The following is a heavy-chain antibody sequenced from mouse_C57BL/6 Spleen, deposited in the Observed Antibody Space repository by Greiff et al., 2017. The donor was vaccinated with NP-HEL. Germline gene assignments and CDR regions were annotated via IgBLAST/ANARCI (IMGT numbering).Heavy chain of an antibody. V-gene: IGHV1-85*01. CDR2: IHPSDGGT. Sequence: QVQVQQPGPELVKPGASVKLSCKASGYTFTSYCMNWVKQRPGQGLEWIGRIHPSDGGTKYNQKFKGKATLTVDTSSSTADMELHSLTSEDSAVYFWARSLPAGLFAYWGQGTLVTVSA. CDR3: ARSLPAGLFAY. CDR1: GYTFTSYC. J-gene: IGHJ3*01. D-gene: IGHD6-1*01.